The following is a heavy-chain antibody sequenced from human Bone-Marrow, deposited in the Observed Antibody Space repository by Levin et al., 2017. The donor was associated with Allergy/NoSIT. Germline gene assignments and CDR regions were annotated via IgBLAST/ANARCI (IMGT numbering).Heavy chain of an antibody. CDR2: VSHDGNIK. D-gene: IGHD2-21*02. CDR3: ARFDVVPASPLFDY. Sequence: GESLKISCAASGFTFSTYNMHWVRQAPGKGLEWVALVSHDGNIKYYADSVKGRFTISRDNSKNTLSLQMNSLRAEDTAIYYCARFDVVPASPLFDYWGQGTLVTVSS. J-gene: IGHJ4*02. V-gene: IGHV3-30-3*01. CDR1: GFTFSTYN.